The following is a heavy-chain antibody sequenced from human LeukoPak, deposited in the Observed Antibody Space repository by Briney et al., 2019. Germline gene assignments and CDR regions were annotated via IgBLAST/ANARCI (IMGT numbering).Heavy chain of an antibody. CDR2: INAGNGNT. D-gene: IGHD6-13*01. V-gene: IGHV1-3*01. J-gene: IGHJ4*02. CDR1: GYTFTSYA. CDR3: ASPLMIAAAGIYYIDY. Sequence: ASVKVSCKASGYTFTSYAMHWVRQAPGQRLEWMGWINAGNGNTKYSQKFQGRVTITRGTSASTAYMELSSLRSEDTAVYYCASPLMIAAAGIYYIDYWGQGTLVTVSS.